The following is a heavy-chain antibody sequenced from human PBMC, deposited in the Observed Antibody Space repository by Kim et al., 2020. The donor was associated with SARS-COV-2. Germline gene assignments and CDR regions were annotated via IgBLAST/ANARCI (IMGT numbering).Heavy chain of an antibody. CDR2: T. CDR3: ARARVSAYFDY. V-gene: IGHV4-59*01. J-gene: IGHJ4*02. Sequence: TNYNPPLKSRVTISVDPSKNQFSLKLSSVTAADTAVYYCARARVSAYFDYWGQGTLVTVSS. D-gene: IGHD6-13*01.